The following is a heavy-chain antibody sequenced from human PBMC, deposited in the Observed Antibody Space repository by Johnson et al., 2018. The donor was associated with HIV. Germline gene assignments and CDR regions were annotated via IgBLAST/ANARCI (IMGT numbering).Heavy chain of an antibody. CDR2: ISTTTNPV. CDR1: GFIFSDYY. CDR3: ARRSGITMISGDAFDI. D-gene: IGHD3-22*01. Sequence: QEQLVESGGGLVKPGGSLRLSCAASGFIFSDYYMTWFRQAPGKGLEWVSYISTTTNPVFYAGSVKGRFTISRDNAKNSLFLQMNSLRAEDTALYYCARRSGITMISGDAFDIWGQGTMVTVSS. J-gene: IGHJ3*02. V-gene: IGHV3-11*01.